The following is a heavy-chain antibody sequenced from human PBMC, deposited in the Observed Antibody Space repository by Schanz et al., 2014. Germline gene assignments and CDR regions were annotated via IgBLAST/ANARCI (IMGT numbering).Heavy chain of an antibody. CDR3: ARAKRFGDMDV. V-gene: IGHV1-18*01. CDR1: GYTFTSYD. J-gene: IGHJ6*02. Sequence: VQLVQSGAEVKRPGASVRVSCKASGYTFTSYDFNWVRQAPGQGLEWMGWISAYNGNTNYAQKLQGRVTMTTDTSTSTAYMELRNLRSDDTAVYYCARAKRFGDMDVWGQGTTVTVSS. CDR2: ISAYNGNT. D-gene: IGHD3-10*01.